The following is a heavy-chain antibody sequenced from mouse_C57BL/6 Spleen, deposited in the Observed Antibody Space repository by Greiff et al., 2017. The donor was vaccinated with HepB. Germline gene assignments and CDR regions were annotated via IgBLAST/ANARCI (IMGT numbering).Heavy chain of an antibody. D-gene: IGHD2-5*01. CDR3: ARWSNDAMDY. J-gene: IGHJ4*01. V-gene: IGHV1-52*01. CDR2: IDPSDSET. CDR1: GYTFTSYW. Sequence: QVQLQQPGAELVRPGSSVKLSCKASGYTFTSYWMHWVKQRPIQGLEWIGNIDPSDSETHSNQKFKDKATLTVDKSSSTAYMQLSSLTSEDSAVYCCARWSNDAMDYWGQGTSVTVSS.